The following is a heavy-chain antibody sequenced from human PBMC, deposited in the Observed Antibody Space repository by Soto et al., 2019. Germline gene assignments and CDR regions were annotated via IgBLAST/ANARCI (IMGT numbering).Heavy chain of an antibody. CDR3: ARLIGNSWLDS. Sequence: PSQTLSLTCAISGDSVSTNSATWDGIRQSPSRGLEWLGRTYYRSNWYTDYAVSVKGRITISPDTSNNQLSLQLNSVTPDDTAVYYCARLIGNSWLDSWGQGTLVTVSS. J-gene: IGHJ5*01. V-gene: IGHV6-1*01. D-gene: IGHD2-8*01. CDR2: TYYRSNWYT. CDR1: GDSVSTNSAT.